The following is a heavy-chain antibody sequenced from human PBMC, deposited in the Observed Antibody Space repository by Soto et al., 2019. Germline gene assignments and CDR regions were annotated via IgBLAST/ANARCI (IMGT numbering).Heavy chain of an antibody. J-gene: IGHJ4*02. Sequence: QITLKESGPTLVKPTQTLTLTCTFSGFSLTTSEVGVGWIRQAPGKALEWLSLIYWDDDERYNPSLENRLIIPNDTSKNQVVLSMTNMDPVDTATYYFAHTRRGSGSYSFDYWGQGTLFIFSS. CDR2: IYWDDDE. CDR3: AHTRRGSGSYSFDY. V-gene: IGHV2-5*02. D-gene: IGHD3-10*01. CDR1: GFSLTTSEVG.